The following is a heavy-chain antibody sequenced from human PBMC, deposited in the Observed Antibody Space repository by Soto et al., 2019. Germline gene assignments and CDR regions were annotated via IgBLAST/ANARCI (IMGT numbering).Heavy chain of an antibody. CDR2: IIPIFGTA. Sequence: QVQLMQSGAEVKKPGSSVKVSCKASGGTFSSYAISWVRQAPGQGLEWMGGIIPIFGTANYAQKFQGRVTITADESTSTAYMELSSLRSEDTAVYYCARADSNWNYYYYYGMDVWGQGTTVTVSS. CDR3: ARADSNWNYYYYYGMDV. V-gene: IGHV1-69*12. D-gene: IGHD1-20*01. J-gene: IGHJ6*02. CDR1: GGTFSSYA.